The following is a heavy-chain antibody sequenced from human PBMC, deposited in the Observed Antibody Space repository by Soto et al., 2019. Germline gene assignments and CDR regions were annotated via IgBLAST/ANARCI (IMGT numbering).Heavy chain of an antibody. J-gene: IGHJ6*02. CDR1: GFTFSSYA. CDR3: AKDAESASDYDILTGYYGGYYYGMDV. Sequence: GGSLRLSCAASGFTFSSYAMSWVRQAPGKGLEWVSAISGSGGSTYYADSVKGRFTISRDNSKNTLYLQMNSLRAEDTAVYYCAKDAESASDYDILTGYYGGYYYGMDVWGQGTTVTVSS. V-gene: IGHV3-23*01. D-gene: IGHD3-9*01. CDR2: ISGSGGST.